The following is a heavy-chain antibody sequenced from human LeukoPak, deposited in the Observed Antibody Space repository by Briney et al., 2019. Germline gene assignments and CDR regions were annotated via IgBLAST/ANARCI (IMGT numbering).Heavy chain of an antibody. V-gene: IGHV1-69*01. CDR2: IIPIFGTA. J-gene: IGHJ4*02. CDR1: GGTFSSYA. CDR3: ARGGAQAAMLFPPPNY. Sequence: GSSVKASCKASGGTFSSYAISWVRQAPGQGLEWMGGIIPIFGTANYAQKFQGRVTITADESTSTAYMELSSLRSEDTAVYYCARGGAQAAMLFPPPNYWGQGTLVTVSS. D-gene: IGHD2-2*01.